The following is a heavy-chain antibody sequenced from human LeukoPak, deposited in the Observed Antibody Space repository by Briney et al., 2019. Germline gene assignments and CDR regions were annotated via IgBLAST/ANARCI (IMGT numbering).Heavy chain of an antibody. D-gene: IGHD6-13*01. J-gene: IGHJ4*02. CDR3: AGGSSWY. Sequence: GASVKVSCKASGYTFTSYAIHWVRQAPGQGLEWMGWISPGNGNTEYSQKFQGRVTITRDTSASTAYMELSSLRSEDTAVYYCAGGSSWYWGQGTLVTVSS. CDR2: ISPGNGNT. V-gene: IGHV1-3*01. CDR1: GYTFTSYA.